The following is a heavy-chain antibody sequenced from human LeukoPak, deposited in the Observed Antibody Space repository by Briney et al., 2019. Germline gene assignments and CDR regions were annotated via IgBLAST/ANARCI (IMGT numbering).Heavy chain of an antibody. J-gene: IGHJ4*02. CDR1: GFTFSSYG. V-gene: IGHV3-30*02. Sequence: EGSLRLSCAASGFTFSSYGMHWVRQAPGKGLEWVACIRYDGSNKYYADSVKGRFTISRDNSKNTLYLQMNSLRAEDTAVYYCAKDCVLFSGIAVAGPDYWGQGTLVTVSS. D-gene: IGHD6-19*01. CDR3: AKDCVLFSGIAVAGPDY. CDR2: IRYDGSNK.